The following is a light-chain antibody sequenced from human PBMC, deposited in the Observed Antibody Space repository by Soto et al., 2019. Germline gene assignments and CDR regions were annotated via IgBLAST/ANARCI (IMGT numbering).Light chain of an antibody. J-gene: IGLJ2*01. Sequence: QSALSQPPSASRSPGQSVTISCTGTSSDVGGYNYVSWYQQHPGKAPKLMIYEVSKRPSGVPDRFSGSKSGNTASLTVSGLQAEDDSDYYCSSYAGSNNVVFGGGTKLTVL. CDR2: EVS. CDR1: SSDVGGYNY. CDR3: SSYAGSNNVV. V-gene: IGLV2-8*02.